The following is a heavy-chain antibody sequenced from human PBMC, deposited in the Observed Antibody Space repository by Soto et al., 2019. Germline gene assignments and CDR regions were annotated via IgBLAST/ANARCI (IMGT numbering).Heavy chain of an antibody. CDR2: IYFSGST. V-gene: IGHV4-59*01. J-gene: IGHJ5*02. D-gene: IGHD7-27*01. CDR1: GGSISSYH. CDR3: VRDVLGP. Sequence: SETLSLTCTVSGGSISSYHWSWIRQPPGKGLEWIGYIYFSGSTNYNPSLRSRVSISIDTSKNQFSLKLTSVTAADTAIYYCVRDVLGPWGQ.